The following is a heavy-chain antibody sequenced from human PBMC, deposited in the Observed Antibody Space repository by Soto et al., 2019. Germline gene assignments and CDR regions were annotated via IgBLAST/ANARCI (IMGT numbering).Heavy chain of an antibody. Sequence: SVKVSCKASGGTFSSYAISWVRQAPGQGLEWMGGIIPIFGTANYAQKFQGRVTITADESTSTAYMELSSLRSEDTAVYYCARHDCISTSCYYYYYYGMDVWGQGTTVTSP. D-gene: IGHD2-2*01. CDR1: GGTFSSYA. CDR3: ARHDCISTSCYYYYYYGMDV. J-gene: IGHJ6*02. V-gene: IGHV1-69*13. CDR2: IIPIFGTA.